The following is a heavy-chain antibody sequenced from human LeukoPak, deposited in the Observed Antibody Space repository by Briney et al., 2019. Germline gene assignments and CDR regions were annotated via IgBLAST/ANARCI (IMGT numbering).Heavy chain of an antibody. CDR3: AKGPYSSGWFDLNWFDP. J-gene: IGHJ5*02. CDR2: ISGSGGST. V-gene: IGHV3-23*01. D-gene: IGHD6-19*01. CDR1: GLIFSSSA. Sequence: GGSLRLSCAASGLIFSSSAMSWVRQAPGKGLEWVSAISGSGGSTYYADSVKGRFTISRDNSKNTLYLQMNSLRAEDTAVYYCAKGPYSSGWFDLNWFDPWGQGTLVTVSS.